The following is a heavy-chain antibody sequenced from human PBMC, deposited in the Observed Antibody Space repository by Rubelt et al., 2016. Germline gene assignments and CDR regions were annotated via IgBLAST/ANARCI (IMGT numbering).Heavy chain of an antibody. CDR3: ARDRRSYGNFDY. CDR1: GYTLTELS. CDR2: INPNSGGT. D-gene: IGHD5-18*01. Sequence: QVQLVQSGAEVKKPGASVKVSCKVSGYTLTELSMHWVRQAPGQGLEWMGWINPNSGGTNYAPKVYVRATMTRATSINTAYMEVRSLRSDDAAVYYCARDRRSYGNFDYWGHGTLVTVS. V-gene: IGHV1-2*02. J-gene: IGHJ4*01.